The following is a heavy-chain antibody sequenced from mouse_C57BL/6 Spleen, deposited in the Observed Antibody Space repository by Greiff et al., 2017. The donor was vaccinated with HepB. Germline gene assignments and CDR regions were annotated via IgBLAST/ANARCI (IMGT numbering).Heavy chain of an antibody. CDR3: ARSSVTF. Sequence: EVKLQQSGPELVKPGASVKISCKASGYTFTDYYMNWVKQSHGKSLEWIGDINPNNGGTSYNQKFKGKATLTVDKSSSTAYMELRSLTSEDSAVYYWARSSVTFWGQGTTLTVSS. J-gene: IGHJ2*01. CDR1: GYTFTDYY. D-gene: IGHD2-1*01. V-gene: IGHV1-26*01. CDR2: INPNNGGT.